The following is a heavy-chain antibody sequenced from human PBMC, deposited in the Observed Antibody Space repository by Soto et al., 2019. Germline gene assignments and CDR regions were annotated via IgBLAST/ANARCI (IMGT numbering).Heavy chain of an antibody. CDR1: GFTFSSYW. D-gene: IGHD3-10*01. CDR3: ASDLSGRADV. Sequence: PGGSLRLSCAASGFTFSSYWMHWVPPAPGKRLVWVSRMNEDGGTTDYADSVKGRLTISRDNAKNTLYLQMNSLRVEDTAVYYCASDLSGRADVWGQGTTVTVSS. V-gene: IGHV3-74*01. J-gene: IGHJ6*02. CDR2: MNEDGGTT.